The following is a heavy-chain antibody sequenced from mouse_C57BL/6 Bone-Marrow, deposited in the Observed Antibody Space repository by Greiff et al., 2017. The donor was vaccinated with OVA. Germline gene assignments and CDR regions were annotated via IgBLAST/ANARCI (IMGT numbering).Heavy chain of an antibody. V-gene: IGHV5-12*01. CDR3: ARQEGKEGYFDY. Sequence: EVKVEESGGGLVQPGGSLKLSCAASGFTFSDYYMYWVRQTPEKRLEWVAYISNGGGSTYYPATVKGRFTISRDNAKNTRYLQMSRLKSEDTAMYYCARQEGKEGYFDYWGQGTTLTVSS. CDR1: GFTFSDYY. J-gene: IGHJ2*01. CDR2: ISNGGGST.